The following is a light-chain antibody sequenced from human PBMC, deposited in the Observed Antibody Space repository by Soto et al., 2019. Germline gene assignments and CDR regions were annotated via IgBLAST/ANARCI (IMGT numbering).Light chain of an antibody. CDR2: GSS. J-gene: IGKJ4*01. Sequence: EIVMTQSPATLSVSPGERATLSCRASQSVNSNLVWYQQKPGQAPRLLIYGSSTRATGIPARFSGSGSGTEFTLTISSLQSEDFAVYYCQQRSNWPPLTFGGGTKVEIK. CDR1: QSVNSN. V-gene: IGKV3-15*01. CDR3: QQRSNWPPLT.